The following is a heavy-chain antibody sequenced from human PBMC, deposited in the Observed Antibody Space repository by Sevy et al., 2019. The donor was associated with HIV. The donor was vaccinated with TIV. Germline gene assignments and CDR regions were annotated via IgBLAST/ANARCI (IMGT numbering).Heavy chain of an antibody. CDR3: AKDNRPATMSNSSYYYYYGMDV. V-gene: IGHV3-9*01. J-gene: IGHJ6*02. D-gene: IGHD6-6*01. CDR2: IRWNSVSL. CDR1: GFSFGDYA. Sequence: GGSLRLSCAASGFSFGDYAMHWVRQAPGKGLEWVSGIRWNSVSLDYADSVKGRFTISRDNAKNSLFLQMNRLRSEDTALYYCAKDNRPATMSNSSYYYYYGMDVWGQGTTVTVSS.